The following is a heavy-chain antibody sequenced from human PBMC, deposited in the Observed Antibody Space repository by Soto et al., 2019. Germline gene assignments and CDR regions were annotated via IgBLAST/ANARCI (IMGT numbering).Heavy chain of an antibody. J-gene: IGHJ6*03. CDR3: ARLTIPGYMDV. Sequence: SETLSLTCTVSGGSISSYYWSWIRQPPGKGLEWIGYIYYSGSTNYNPSLKSRVTISVDTSKNQFSLKLSSVTTADTAVYYCARLTIPGYMDVWGKGTTVTVSS. CDR2: IYYSGST. CDR1: GGSISSYY. V-gene: IGHV4-59*08. D-gene: IGHD3-3*01.